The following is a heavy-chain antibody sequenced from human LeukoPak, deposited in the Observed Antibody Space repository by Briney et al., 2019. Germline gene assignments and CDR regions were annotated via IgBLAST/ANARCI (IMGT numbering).Heavy chain of an antibody. CDR2: IYYSGST. CDR1: GGSISSSSYY. Sequence: PSETLSLTCTVSGGSISSSSYYWGWIRQPPGKGLEWIGSIYYSGSTYYNPSLKSRVTISVDTSKNQFSLKLSSVTAADTAVYYCASGVDNYYDSSGYYFEGGFADYWGQGTLVTVSS. D-gene: IGHD3-22*01. CDR3: ASGVDNYYDSSGYYFEGGFADY. J-gene: IGHJ4*02. V-gene: IGHV4-39*07.